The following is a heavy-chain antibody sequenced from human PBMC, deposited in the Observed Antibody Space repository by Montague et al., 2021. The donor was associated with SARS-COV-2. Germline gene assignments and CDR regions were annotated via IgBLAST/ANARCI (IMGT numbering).Heavy chain of an antibody. D-gene: IGHD4-23*01. Sequence: SETLSLTCTVSGASISTCSDYWTWIRQRPGRGLEWIGNYYYSGGSTYNSSLNSLVTIAADTYKNFFSLTLKSVTASDTAVYYCARDRGDIYGGNSAWFDPWGQGTMVTVSS. CDR1: GASISTCSDY. J-gene: IGHJ5*02. V-gene: IGHV4-61*03. CDR3: ARDRGDIYGGNSAWFDP. CDR2: YYYSGGS.